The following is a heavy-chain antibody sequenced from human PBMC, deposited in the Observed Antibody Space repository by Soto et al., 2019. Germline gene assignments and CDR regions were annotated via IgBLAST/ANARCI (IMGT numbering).Heavy chain of an antibody. Sequence: QVQLQESGPGLVKPSETLSLTCTVSGGSVSSGSYHWSWIRQSPGKGLEWIGYIYYNGKTNYNASLKSRVTMSVDTSKNQFSLKVSSVTAADTAVYYCARCRGYSGYDDSFDYWGQGTLVTVSS. CDR1: GGSVSSGSYH. D-gene: IGHD5-12*01. V-gene: IGHV4-61*01. J-gene: IGHJ4*02. CDR2: IYYNGKT. CDR3: ARCRGYSGYDDSFDY.